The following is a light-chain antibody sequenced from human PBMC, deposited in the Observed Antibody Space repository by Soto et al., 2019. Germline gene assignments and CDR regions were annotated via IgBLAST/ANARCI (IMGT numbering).Light chain of an antibody. CDR3: PHDNSYSKA. CDR1: QTIGSW. Sequence: DIQMTQSPSTLSGSVGDRVTITCGASQTIGSWLAWHQQKPGKAPKLLIYKASTLKSGVPSRFSGSGSGTEFTLTSSSLQPDDFATYYCPHDNSYSKAFGQGTKVDIK. V-gene: IGKV1-5*03. J-gene: IGKJ1*01. CDR2: KAS.